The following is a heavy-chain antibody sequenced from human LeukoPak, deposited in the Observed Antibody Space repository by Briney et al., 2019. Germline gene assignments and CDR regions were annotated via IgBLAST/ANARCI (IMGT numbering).Heavy chain of an antibody. Sequence: PSETLSLTXAVSGYFISSGYYWGCIRQPPGKGLEWIGSIYHSGSTYYNPSLKSRVTISVDTSKNQFSLKLSSVTAADTAVYYCARFVGAATTSHVDYWGQGTLVTVSS. CDR3: ARFVGAATTSHVDY. D-gene: IGHD1-26*01. J-gene: IGHJ4*02. CDR2: IYHSGST. CDR1: GYFISSGYY. V-gene: IGHV4-38-2*01.